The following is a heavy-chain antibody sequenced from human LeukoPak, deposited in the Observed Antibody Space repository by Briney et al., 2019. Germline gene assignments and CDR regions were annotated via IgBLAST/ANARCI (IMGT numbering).Heavy chain of an antibody. CDR2: IYTSGST. CDR1: GGSISSGSYY. V-gene: IGHV4-61*02. J-gene: IGHJ5*02. D-gene: IGHD7-27*01. Sequence: SQTLSLTCTVSGGSISSGSYYWSWIRQPAGKGLEWIGRIYTSGSTNYNPSLKSRVTISVDTSKNQFSLKLSSVTAADTAVYYRARVANWVGMLWFDPWGQGTLVTVSS. CDR3: ARVANWVGMLWFDP.